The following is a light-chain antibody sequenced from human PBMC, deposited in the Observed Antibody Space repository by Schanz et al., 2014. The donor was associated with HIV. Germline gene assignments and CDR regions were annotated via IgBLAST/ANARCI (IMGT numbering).Light chain of an antibody. CDR1: SSDLGGYNS. J-gene: IGLJ2*01. CDR2: DVT. V-gene: IGLV2-8*01. CDR3: TSYAGSNNVV. Sequence: QSVLTQPASVSGSPGQSLSISCTGSSSDLGGYNSVSWYQQHPGKAPKLLIYDVTKRPSGVPDRFSGSKSGNTASLTVSGLQAEDEADYYCTSYAGSNNVVFGGGTKLTVL.